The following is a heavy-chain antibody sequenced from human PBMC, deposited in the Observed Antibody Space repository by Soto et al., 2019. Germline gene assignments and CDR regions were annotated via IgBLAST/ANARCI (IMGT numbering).Heavy chain of an antibody. CDR1: GGSFSGYY. Sequence: SETLSLTCAAYGGSFSGYYWSWIRQPPGKGLEWIGEVIHSGSTNYNPSLKSRITISVDTSKNQFSLKLSSVTAADAAIYYCARGGSTWYGDNWLDPWGQGTGVTVSS. CDR3: ARGGSTWYGDNWLDP. CDR2: VIHSGST. D-gene: IGHD6-13*01. J-gene: IGHJ5*02. V-gene: IGHV4-34*01.